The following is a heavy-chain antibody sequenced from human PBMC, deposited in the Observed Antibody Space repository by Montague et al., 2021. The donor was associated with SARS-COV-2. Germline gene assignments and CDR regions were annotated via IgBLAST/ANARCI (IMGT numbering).Heavy chain of an antibody. D-gene: IGHD3-10*01. CDR1: GFTFSSYG. CDR3: ARDSYLSGFDY. J-gene: IGHJ4*02. V-gene: IGHV3-30-3*01. Sequence: SLRLSCAASGFTFSSYGMHWVRQAPGKGLEWVAVMSYDGSNKYYADSVKGRFTISRDNPKNTLYLQMNSLRVEDTAVYYCARDSYLSGFDYWGQGTLVTVSS. CDR2: MSYDGSNK.